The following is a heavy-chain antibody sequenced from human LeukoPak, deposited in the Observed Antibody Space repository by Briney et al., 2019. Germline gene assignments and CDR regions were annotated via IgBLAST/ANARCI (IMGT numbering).Heavy chain of an antibody. CDR2: ISYDGSNK. D-gene: IGHD5-18*01. J-gene: IGHJ4*02. Sequence: GGSLGLSCAASGFTFSSYAMHWVRQAPGKGLEWVAVISYDGSNKYYADSVKGRFTISRDNSKNTLYLQMNSLRAEDTAVYYCARDRSGDTALDYWGQGTLVTVSS. CDR3: ARDRSGDTALDY. V-gene: IGHV3-30-3*01. CDR1: GFTFSSYA.